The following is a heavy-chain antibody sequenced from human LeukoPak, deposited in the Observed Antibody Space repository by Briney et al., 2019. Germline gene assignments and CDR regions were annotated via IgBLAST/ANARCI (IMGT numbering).Heavy chain of an antibody. D-gene: IGHD6-13*01. CDR1: GFTFSGHG. V-gene: IGHV3-30*02. CDR3: AKIAAAGTSPFDY. J-gene: IGHJ4*02. CDR2: IWYDGSNR. Sequence: GGSLRLSCAASGFTFSGHGMHWVRQSAGKGLEWVAVIWYDGSNRYYADSVKGRFTISRDNSKNTLYLQMNSLRAEDTAVYYCAKIAAAGTSPFDYWGQGTLVTVSS.